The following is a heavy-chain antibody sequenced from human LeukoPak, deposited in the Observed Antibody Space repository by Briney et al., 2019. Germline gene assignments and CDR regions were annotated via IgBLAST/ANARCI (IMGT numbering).Heavy chain of an antibody. CDR3: ARDPTWYDRPIDY. J-gene: IGHJ4*02. CDR1: GYSISSGYY. V-gene: IGHV4-38-2*02. D-gene: IGHD1-14*01. CDR2: IYHSGTT. Sequence: SETLSLTCTVSGYSISSGYYWGWIRQSPVKGLEWIGSIYHSGTTYYNPSLKSRVTISVDTSKNHLSLKLSSVTAADTAVYYCARDPTWYDRPIDYWGQGTLVTVSS.